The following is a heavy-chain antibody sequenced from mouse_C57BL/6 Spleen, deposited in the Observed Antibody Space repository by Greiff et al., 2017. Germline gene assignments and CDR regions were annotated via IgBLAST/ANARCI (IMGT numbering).Heavy chain of an antibody. CDR3: ARDYSNCCFDV. V-gene: IGHV1-18*01. J-gene: IGHJ1*03. Sequence: VHVKQSGPELVKPGASVKIPCKASGYTFTDYNMDWVKQSHGKSLEWIGDINPNNGGTIYNQKFKGKDTLTVDKSSSTAYMELRSLTSEDTAVYYCARDYSNCCFDVWGTGTTVTVSS. D-gene: IGHD2-5*01. CDR1: GYTFTDYN. CDR2: INPNNGGT.